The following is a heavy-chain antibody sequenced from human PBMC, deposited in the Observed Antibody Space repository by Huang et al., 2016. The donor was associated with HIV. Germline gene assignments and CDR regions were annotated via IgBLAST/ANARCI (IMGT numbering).Heavy chain of an antibody. CDR2: ITVDSDRG. CDR1: GFTFDDFS. V-gene: IGHV3-9*01. J-gene: IGHJ4*02. CDR3: AHLPEPSSPWTDY. D-gene: IGHD1-1*01. Sequence: EVHLVESGGGLVQPGRSLRLSCGASGFTFDDFSMHWVRPPPGMGLEYVSGITVDSDRGFYAASVKGRFTISRDNAKNSLYLQMNSLRVEDTALYYCAHLPEPSSPWTDYWGQGTLVTVSS.